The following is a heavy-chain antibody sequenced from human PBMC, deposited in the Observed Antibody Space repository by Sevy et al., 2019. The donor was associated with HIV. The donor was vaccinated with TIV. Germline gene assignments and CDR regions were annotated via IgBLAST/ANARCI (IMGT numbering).Heavy chain of an antibody. CDR1: GFTFSSYA. V-gene: IGHV3-23*01. CDR2: ISGSGGST. J-gene: IGHJ4*02. Sequence: GGSLRLSCAASGFTFSSYAMSWVRQAPGKGLEWVSDISGSGGSTYYADSVKGRFTISRDNSKNTLYLQMNSLRAEDTAVYYCAKDLNDYVWGSYRPSFDYWGQGTLVTVSS. D-gene: IGHD3-16*02. CDR3: AKDLNDYVWGSYRPSFDY.